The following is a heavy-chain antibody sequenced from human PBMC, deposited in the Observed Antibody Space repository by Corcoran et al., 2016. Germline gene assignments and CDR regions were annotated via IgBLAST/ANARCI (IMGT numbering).Heavy chain of an antibody. CDR1: GYTFTSYA. D-gene: IGHD5-12*01. Sequence: QVQLVQYGAEVKKPGASVKVSCKASGYTFTSYAMHWVRQAPGQRLEWMGWINAGNGNTKYSQKFQGRVTITRDTSASTAYMELSSLRSEDTSVYYCARDEREGYNYYGFDPWVQGTLVTVSS. CDR3: ARDEREGYNYYGFDP. CDR2: INAGNGNT. J-gene: IGHJ5*02. V-gene: IGHV1-3*01.